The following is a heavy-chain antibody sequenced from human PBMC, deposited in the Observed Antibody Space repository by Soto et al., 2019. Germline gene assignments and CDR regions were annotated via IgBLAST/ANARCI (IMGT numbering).Heavy chain of an antibody. CDR2: ISSSSSYI. CDR1: GFTFSSYS. J-gene: IGHJ6*02. D-gene: IGHD3-3*01. V-gene: IGHV3-21*01. Sequence: PGGSLRLSCAASGFTFSSYSMNWVRQAPGKGLEWVSSISSSSSYIYYADSVKGRFTISRDNAKNSLYLQMNSLRAEDTAVYYCARDLRVTIFGVAPYGMDVWGQGTTVTVSS. CDR3: ARDLRVTIFGVAPYGMDV.